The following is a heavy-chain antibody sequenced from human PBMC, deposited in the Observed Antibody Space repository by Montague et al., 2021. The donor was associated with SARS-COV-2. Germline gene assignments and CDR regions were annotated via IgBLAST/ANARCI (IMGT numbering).Heavy chain of an antibody. Sequence: SETLSLTCTVSGYSINSNYYWGWIRQPPGKGLGWIGCSYHSGTTHYHPSLKSRVTISLDTSNNHFSLKVTSVTAADTAVYYCARAPYYGPGKPYQFDYWGRGTLVTVPS. V-gene: IGHV4-38-2*02. J-gene: IGHJ4*02. CDR3: ARAPYYGPGKPYQFDY. CDR1: GYSINSNYY. D-gene: IGHD3-10*01. CDR2: SYHSGTT.